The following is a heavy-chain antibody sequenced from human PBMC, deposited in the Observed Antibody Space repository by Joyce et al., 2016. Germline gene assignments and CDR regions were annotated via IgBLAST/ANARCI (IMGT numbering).Heavy chain of an antibody. V-gene: IGHV3-30*18. CDR3: AKILTATYSSGWFLDY. D-gene: IGHD6-25*01. CDR1: GLTLSNSG. Sequence: QVQLVESGGGVVQPGRSLSLSCAASGLTLSNSGVHWVRQAPGKGLEWVAVISYDGIYKYYADSVKGRFTISRDNSKNTVFLEMNSLRTEDTAVYYCAKILTATYSSGWFLDYWGQGTLVTVSS. J-gene: IGHJ4*02. CDR2: ISYDGIYK.